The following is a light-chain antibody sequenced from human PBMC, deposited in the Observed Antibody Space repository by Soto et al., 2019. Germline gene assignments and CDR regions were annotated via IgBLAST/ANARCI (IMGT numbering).Light chain of an antibody. CDR3: QQRSDWPVT. J-gene: IGKJ3*01. V-gene: IGKV3-11*01. CDR1: QSVRTS. Sequence: EIVLTQSPATLSLSPGERATLSCRASQSVRTSLAWYQQKPDQAPRLLIYDSSNRAPGIPARFSGSVSGTDFTLTISRLEPEVFAVYYCQQRSDWPVTFGPGTKVDNK. CDR2: DSS.